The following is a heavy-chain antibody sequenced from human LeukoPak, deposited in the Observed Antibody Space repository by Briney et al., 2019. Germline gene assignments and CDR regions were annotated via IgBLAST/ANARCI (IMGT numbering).Heavy chain of an antibody. CDR3: ARVQKYSGSYYD. V-gene: IGHV3-30*04. Sequence: GGSLRLSCAASGFTFSSYAMHWVRQAPGKGLEWVAVISYDGSNKYYAESVKGRFTISRDNSKNTLYLQMNSLRAEDTAVYYCARVQKYSGSYYDWGQGTLVTVCS. J-gene: IGHJ4*02. CDR1: GFTFSSYA. CDR2: ISYDGSNK. D-gene: IGHD1-26*01.